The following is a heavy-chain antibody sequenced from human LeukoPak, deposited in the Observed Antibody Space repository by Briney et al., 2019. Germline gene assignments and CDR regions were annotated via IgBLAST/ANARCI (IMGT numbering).Heavy chain of an antibody. CDR2: ISSSGSTI. V-gene: IGHV3-48*04. J-gene: IGHJ3*02. Sequence: GGSLRLSCAASGFTFSSYGMHWIRQAPGKGLEWVSYISSSGSTIYYADSVKGRFTISRDNAKNSLYLQMNSLRAEDTAVYYCARGYSSGWYRDHDAFDIWGQGTMVTVSS. CDR3: ARGYSSGWYRDHDAFDI. D-gene: IGHD6-19*01. CDR1: GFTFSSYG.